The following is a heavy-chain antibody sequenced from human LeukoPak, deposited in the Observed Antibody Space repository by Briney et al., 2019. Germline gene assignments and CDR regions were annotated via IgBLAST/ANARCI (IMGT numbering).Heavy chain of an antibody. J-gene: IGHJ4*02. CDR1: GFTVVDNY. CDR3: ARGSGWYDY. Sequence: GGSLRLSCAASGFTVVDNYLAWVRQSPDRGLEWVSAIYTGGTVYYADSVKGRFTISRDISQNTLHLQMNSLRVEDTAVYFCARGSGWYDYWGQGTLVTVSS. D-gene: IGHD6-19*01. V-gene: IGHV3-53*01. CDR2: IYTGGTV.